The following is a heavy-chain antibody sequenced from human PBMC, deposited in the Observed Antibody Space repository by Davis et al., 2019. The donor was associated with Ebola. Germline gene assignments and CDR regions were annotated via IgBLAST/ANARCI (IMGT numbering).Heavy chain of an antibody. V-gene: IGHV3-30-3*01. CDR2: ISYDGSNK. CDR1: GFTFSSYA. CDR3: ARDHSSSWYVYWYYYYGMDV. J-gene: IGHJ6*02. D-gene: IGHD6-13*01. Sequence: GGSLRLSCAASGFTFSSYAMHWVRQAPGKGLEWVAVISYDGSNKYYADSVKGRFTISRDNSKNTLYLQMNSLRAEDTAVYYCARDHSSSWYVYWYYYYGMDVWGQGTTVTVSS.